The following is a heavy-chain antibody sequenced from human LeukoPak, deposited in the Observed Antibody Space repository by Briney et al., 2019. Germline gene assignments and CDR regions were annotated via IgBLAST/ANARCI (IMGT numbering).Heavy chain of an antibody. Sequence: SETLSLTCTVSGGSISSYYWSWIRQPAGKGLEWIGRIYTSGSTNYNPSLKSRVTMSVDTSKNQFSLKLTSVTAADTAVYYCASVRGYSSGWYASGFDPWGQGTLVTVSS. CDR3: ASVRGYSSGWYASGFDP. J-gene: IGHJ5*02. V-gene: IGHV4-4*07. D-gene: IGHD6-19*01. CDR1: GGSISSYY. CDR2: IYTSGST.